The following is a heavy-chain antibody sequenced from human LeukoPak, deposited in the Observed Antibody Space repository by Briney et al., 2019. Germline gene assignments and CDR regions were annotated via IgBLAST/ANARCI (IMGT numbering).Heavy chain of an antibody. CDR3: ARSKGIYDFWSGHNYYYGMDV. J-gene: IGHJ6*02. V-gene: IGHV1-69*13. Sequence: PSVKVSCKASGGTFSSYAISWVRQAPGHGLEWMGGIIPIFGTANYAQKFQGRVTITADESTSTAHMELSSLRSEDTAVYYCARSKGIYDFWSGHNYYYGMDVWGQGTTVTVSS. CDR1: GGTFSSYA. D-gene: IGHD3-3*01. CDR2: IIPIFGTA.